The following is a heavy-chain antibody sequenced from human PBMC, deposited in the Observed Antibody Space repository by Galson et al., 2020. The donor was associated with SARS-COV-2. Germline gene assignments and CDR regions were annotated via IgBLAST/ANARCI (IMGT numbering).Heavy chain of an antibody. CDR1: GGSISSGDYY. CDR2: LYYSGST. J-gene: IGHJ5*02. D-gene: IGHD3-9*01. V-gene: IGHV4-30-4*01. Sequence: ASETLSLTCTVSGGSISSGDYYWSWIRQPPGKGLEWIGYLYYSGSTYYNPSLKSRVTISVDTSKNQFSLKLSSVTAADTAVYYCALLIRVRYFDWLSGWFDPWGQGTLVTVSS. CDR3: ALLIRVRYFDWLSGWFDP.